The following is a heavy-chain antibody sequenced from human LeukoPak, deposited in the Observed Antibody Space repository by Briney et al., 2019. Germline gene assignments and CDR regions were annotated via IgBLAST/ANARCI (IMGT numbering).Heavy chain of an antibody. V-gene: IGHV4-39*07. CDR1: GGSISASGYY. J-gene: IGHJ4*02. CDR3: ARVPKYCRREEDYFDY. D-gene: IGHD1-26*01. CDR2: IYYSGST. Sequence: PSETLSLTCTVSGGSISASGYYGGWVRQPPGGGVGWIGSIYYSGSTNYNPSLKSRVTISVDPSKNQFSLKLSSVPAADTAVYYCARVPKYCRREEDYFDYWGQGTLVTVSS.